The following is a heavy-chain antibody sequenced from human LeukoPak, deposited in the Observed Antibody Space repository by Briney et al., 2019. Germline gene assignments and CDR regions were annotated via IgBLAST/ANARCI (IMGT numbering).Heavy chain of an antibody. J-gene: IGHJ6*02. V-gene: IGHV1-18*01. CDR2: ISAYNGNT. D-gene: IGHD3-10*01. Sequence: ASVKVSCKVSGYTFTSYGISWVRQAPGQGLEWMGWISAYNGNTNYAQKLQGGVTMTTDTSTSTAYMELRSLRSDDTAVYYCARDMGFLWFGESPYYYYGMDVWGQGTTVTVSS. CDR3: ARDMGFLWFGESPYYYYGMDV. CDR1: GYTFTSYG.